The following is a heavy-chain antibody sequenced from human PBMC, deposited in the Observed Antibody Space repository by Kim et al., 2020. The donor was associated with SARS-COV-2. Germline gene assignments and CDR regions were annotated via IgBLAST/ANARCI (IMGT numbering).Heavy chain of an antibody. V-gene: IGHV4-61*01. D-gene: IGHD3-16*01. J-gene: IGHJ3*02. Sequence: SETLSLTCTVSGGSVSSGSYYWSWIRQPPGKGLEWIGYIYYSGSTNYNPSLKSRVTISVDTSKNQFSLKLSSVTAADTAVYYCARDPIWGAFDIWGQGT. CDR2: IYYSGST. CDR1: GGSVSSGSYY. CDR3: ARDPIWGAFDI.